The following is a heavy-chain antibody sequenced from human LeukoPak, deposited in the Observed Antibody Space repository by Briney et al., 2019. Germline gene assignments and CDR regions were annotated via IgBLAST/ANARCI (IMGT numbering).Heavy chain of an antibody. D-gene: IGHD3-10*01. CDR1: GDSVFGNSVA. V-gene: IGHV6-1*01. J-gene: IGHJ3*02. Sequence: SQTLSLTCAISGDSVFGNSVAWNWIRQSPSRGLEWLGRSYYRSKWYNDYAVSVKSRISINADTSKNQFSLQLNSVTPEDTAVYYCARDRAGVYSYGSGSYYKRADAFDIWGQGTMVTVSS. CDR2: SYYRSKWYN. CDR3: ARDRAGVYSYGSGSYYKRADAFDI.